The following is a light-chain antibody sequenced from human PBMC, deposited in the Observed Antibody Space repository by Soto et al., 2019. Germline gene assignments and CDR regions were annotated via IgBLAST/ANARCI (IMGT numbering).Light chain of an antibody. CDR3: QQYNSYSVYT. CDR2: AAS. CDR1: QGISSY. V-gene: IGKV1-8*01. Sequence: AIRMTQSPSSLSASTGDRVTITCRASQGISSYLAWYQQKPGKAPKLLIYAASTLQSGVPSRFSGSGSGTDFTLTISCLQSEDFATYYCQQYNSYSVYTFGQGTKLEIK. J-gene: IGKJ2*01.